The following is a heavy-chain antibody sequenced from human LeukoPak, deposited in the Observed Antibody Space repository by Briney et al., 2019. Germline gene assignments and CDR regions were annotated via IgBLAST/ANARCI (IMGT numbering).Heavy chain of an antibody. CDR3: ARAGDGAYYYYYMDV. CDR2: IYYSGST. D-gene: IGHD4-17*01. J-gene: IGHJ6*03. CDR1: GGSISSYY. V-gene: IGHV4-59*01. Sequence: QVQLQESGPGLVKPSETLSLTCTVSGGSISSYYWSWIRQPPGKGLESIGYIYYSGSTNYNPSLKSRVTISVDTSKNQFSLKLSSVTAADTAVYYCARAGDGAYYYYYMDVWGKGTTVTVSS.